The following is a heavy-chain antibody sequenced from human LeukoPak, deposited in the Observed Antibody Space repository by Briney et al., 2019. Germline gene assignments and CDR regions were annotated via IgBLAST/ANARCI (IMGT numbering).Heavy chain of an antibody. Sequence: GGSLRLSCAGSGFIFSNSAMSWVRQAPGKGLEWVSVISGSGSSKYYTDSVKGRFTVSRDNSKNTLYLQMNSLRAEDTAVYYCAKDYSGYDLSAGYWGQGTLVTVSS. J-gene: IGHJ4*02. CDR3: AKDYSGYDLSAGY. V-gene: IGHV3-23*01. D-gene: IGHD5-12*01. CDR1: GFIFSNSA. CDR2: ISGSGSSK.